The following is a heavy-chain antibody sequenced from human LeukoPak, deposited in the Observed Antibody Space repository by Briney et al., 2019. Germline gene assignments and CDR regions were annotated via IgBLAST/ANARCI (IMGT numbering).Heavy chain of an antibody. J-gene: IGHJ6*02. CDR1: GFTFSSYS. Sequence: GGSLRLSCAASGFTFSSYSMNWVRQAPGKGLEWVSSISSSSSYIYYADPVKGRFTISRDNAKNSLYLQMNSLRAEDTAVYYCASSNSGGMDVWGQGTTVTVSS. CDR3: ASSNSGGMDV. D-gene: IGHD1-1*01. CDR2: ISSSSSYI. V-gene: IGHV3-21*01.